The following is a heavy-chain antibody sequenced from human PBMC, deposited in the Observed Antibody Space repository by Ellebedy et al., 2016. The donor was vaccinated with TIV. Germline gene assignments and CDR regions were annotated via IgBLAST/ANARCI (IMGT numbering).Heavy chain of an antibody. D-gene: IGHD3-10*01. CDR1: GFTFSSYW. J-gene: IGHJ4*02. V-gene: IGHV3-74*01. Sequence: PGGSLRLSCAASGFTFSSYWMHWVRQGPGKGLLWVSRVNPDGSSTSYADSVNGRFTISRDNAKNTLYLQMNSLRAEETAVYYCARAKAGTGSSDYWGQGTLVTVSS. CDR2: VNPDGSST. CDR3: ARAKAGTGSSDY.